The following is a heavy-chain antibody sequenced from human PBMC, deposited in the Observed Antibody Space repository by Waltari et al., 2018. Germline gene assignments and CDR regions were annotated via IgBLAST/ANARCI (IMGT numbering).Heavy chain of an antibody. V-gene: IGHV2-5*02. D-gene: IGHD6-13*01. CDR1: GFSLSTSGVG. J-gene: IGHJ5*02. CDR3: AHRLPAPYSSSSGNWFDP. Sequence: QITLKESGPTLVKPTQTLTLTCTFSGFSLSTSGVGVGWIRQPPGKALEWLALIYWDDDKRYSPSLKSRLTITKDTSKNQVVLTMTNMDPVDTATYYCAHRLPAPYSSSSGNWFDPWGQGTLVTVSS. CDR2: IYWDDDK.